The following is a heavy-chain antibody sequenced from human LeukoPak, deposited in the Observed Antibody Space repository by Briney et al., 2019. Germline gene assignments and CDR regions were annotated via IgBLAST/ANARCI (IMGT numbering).Heavy chain of an antibody. Sequence: GGSLRLSCAASGFTFSSYSMNWIRQAPGKGLEWVSSISSSSSYIYYVDSVKGRFTISRDNAKNSLYLQMNSLRAEDTAVYYCARGTAAGMGYWGQGTLVTVSS. D-gene: IGHD6-13*01. CDR3: ARGTAAGMGY. V-gene: IGHV3-21*01. CDR1: GFTFSSYS. J-gene: IGHJ4*02. CDR2: ISSSSSYI.